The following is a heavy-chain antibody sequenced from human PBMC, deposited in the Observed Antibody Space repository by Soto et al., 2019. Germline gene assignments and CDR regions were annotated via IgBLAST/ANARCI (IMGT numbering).Heavy chain of an antibody. Sequence: ASVKVSCKASGYTFNYYGISWVRQAPGQGLEWVGWISAHNGDTKYAQNLQGRLTLTTDTSTSTAYMELTSLTSDDTAVYYCARDWSRYFDSSGLMWFYWGQGTLVTGS. CDR1: GYTFNYYG. D-gene: IGHD3-22*01. J-gene: IGHJ4*02. CDR3: ARDWSRYFDSSGLMWFY. V-gene: IGHV1-18*04. CDR2: ISAHNGDT.